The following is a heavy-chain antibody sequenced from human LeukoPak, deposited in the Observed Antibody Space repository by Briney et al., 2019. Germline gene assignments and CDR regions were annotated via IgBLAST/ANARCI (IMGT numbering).Heavy chain of an antibody. CDR1: GYTFTSYG. D-gene: IGHD3-3*01. Sequence: ASVKVSCKASGYTFTSYGISWVRQAPGQGLEWMGWISAYNGNTKYAQKLQGRVTMTTDTSTSTAYMELRSLRSDDTAVYYCARVEMGTIFGVVKYYFDYWGQGTLVTVSS. J-gene: IGHJ4*02. V-gene: IGHV1-18*01. CDR3: ARVEMGTIFGVVKYYFDY. CDR2: ISAYNGNT.